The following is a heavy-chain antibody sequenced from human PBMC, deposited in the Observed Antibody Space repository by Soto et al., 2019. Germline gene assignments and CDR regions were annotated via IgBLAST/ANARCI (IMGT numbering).Heavy chain of an antibody. CDR3: AKGGRQWLVTSDFNY. CDR2: VSHDGRNT. J-gene: IGHJ4*02. Sequence: VQLVESGGGVVQPGRSLRLSCAASGFTFSDYAMHWVRQAPGKGLEWVAVVSHDGRNTHYADSVKGRFTISRGSSKNTVSLEMTSLRAEDMAVYYCAKGGRQWLVTSDFNYWGQGALVTVSS. D-gene: IGHD6-19*01. CDR1: GFTFSDYA. V-gene: IGHV3-30*18.